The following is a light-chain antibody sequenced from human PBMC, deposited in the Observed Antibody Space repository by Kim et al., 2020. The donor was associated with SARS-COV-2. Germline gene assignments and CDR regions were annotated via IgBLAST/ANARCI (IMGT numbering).Light chain of an antibody. CDR3: QQYNNYPYT. J-gene: IGKJ2*01. CDR2: DGS. Sequence: AAGGERGTNAGRASQSISSWLAWYQQKPGKAPNLLIYDGSSLEGGAPSRFSGSGSGTEFTLTINNLQPDDLATYYCQQYNNYPYTFGQGTKLEIK. CDR1: QSISSW. V-gene: IGKV1-5*01.